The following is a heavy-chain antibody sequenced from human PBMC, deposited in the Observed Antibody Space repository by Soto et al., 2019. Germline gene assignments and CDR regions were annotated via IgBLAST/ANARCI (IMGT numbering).Heavy chain of an antibody. CDR1: GYTFTSYY. CDR2: INPSGGST. J-gene: IGHJ4*02. Sequence: ASVKVSCKASGYTFTSYYMHWVRQAPGQGLEWMGIINPSGGSTSYAQKFQGRVTMTRDTSTSTVYMELSSLRSEDTAVYYCATSPHPAGLRFGELQPRYYFDYWGQGTLVTVSS. D-gene: IGHD3-10*01. V-gene: IGHV1-46*01. CDR3: ATSPHPAGLRFGELQPRYYFDY.